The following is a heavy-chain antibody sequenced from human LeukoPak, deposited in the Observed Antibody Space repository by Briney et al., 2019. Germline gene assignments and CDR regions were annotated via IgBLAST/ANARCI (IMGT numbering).Heavy chain of an antibody. CDR1: GFTFSSYA. CDR3: ARDWGEYDFWSGYYYYGMDV. J-gene: IGHJ6*02. CDR2: ISYDGSNK. D-gene: IGHD3-3*01. Sequence: GRSLRLSCAASGFTFSSYAMHWVRQAPGKGLEWVAVISYDGSNKYYADSVKGRFTTSRDNSKNTLYLQMNSLRAEDTAVYYCARDWGEYDFWSGYYYYGMDVWGQGTTVTVSS. V-gene: IGHV3-30-3*01.